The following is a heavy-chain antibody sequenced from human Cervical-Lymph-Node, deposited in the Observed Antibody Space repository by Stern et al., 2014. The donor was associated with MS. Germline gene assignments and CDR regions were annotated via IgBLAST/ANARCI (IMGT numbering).Heavy chain of an antibody. CDR3: ARSRYSSSFDAFDI. D-gene: IGHD6-13*01. J-gene: IGHJ3*02. CDR2: IIPIFGTA. Sequence: QVQLVQSGAEVKKPGSSVKVSCKASGGTFSSSAISWVRQAPGQGLEWMGGIIPIFGTANYAQSFQGRVTITTDESKSTPYFELSSLRSEDTAVYYCARSRYSSSFDAFDIWGQGTMVTVSS. V-gene: IGHV1-69*01. CDR1: GGTFSSSA.